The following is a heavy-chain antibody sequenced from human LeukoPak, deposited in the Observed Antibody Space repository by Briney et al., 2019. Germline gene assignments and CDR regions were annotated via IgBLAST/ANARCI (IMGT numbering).Heavy chain of an antibody. V-gene: IGHV4-4*02. J-gene: IGHJ4*02. CDR2: IYTSGST. Sequence: TSETLSLTCAVSGGSISSSNWWSWVRQPPGKGLEWIGRIYTSGSTNYNPSLKSRVTMSVDTSKNQFSLKLSSVTAADTAVYYCARDYWFGEIDYWGQGTLVTVSS. CDR1: GGSISSSNW. CDR3: ARDYWFGEIDY. D-gene: IGHD3-10*01.